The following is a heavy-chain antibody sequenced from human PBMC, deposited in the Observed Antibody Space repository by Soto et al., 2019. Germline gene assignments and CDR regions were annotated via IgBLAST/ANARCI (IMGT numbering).Heavy chain of an antibody. D-gene: IGHD4-17*01. CDR2: IYYSGST. Sequence: SETLSLTCTVSGGSISSYYWSWIRQPPGKGLEWIGYIYYSGSTNYNPSLKSRVTISVDKSKNQFSLTLTSVTAADTAVYYCARLHVDYGNNWFDPWGQGTLVTVSS. J-gene: IGHJ5*02. V-gene: IGHV4-59*12. CDR3: ARLHVDYGNNWFDP. CDR1: GGSISSYY.